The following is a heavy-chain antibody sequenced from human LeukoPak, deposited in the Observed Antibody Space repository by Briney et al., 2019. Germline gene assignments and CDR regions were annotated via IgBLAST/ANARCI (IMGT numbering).Heavy chain of an antibody. CDR2: FFYSGST. CDR3: ARLVVSSWYHEVLLGRDY. CDR1: GDSISCSNW. D-gene: IGHD6-13*01. Sequence: SETLSLTCAVSGDSISCSNWWSWVRQPPGKGLEWLGSFFYSGSTNYKPSLKSRVTISVDTSKNQFSLKLSSVTAADTAVYYCARLVVSSWYHEVLLGRDYWGQGTLVTVSS. J-gene: IGHJ4*02. V-gene: IGHV4-4*02.